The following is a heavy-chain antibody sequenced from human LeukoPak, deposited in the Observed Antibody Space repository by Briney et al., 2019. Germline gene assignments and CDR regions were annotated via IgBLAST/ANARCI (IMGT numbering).Heavy chain of an antibody. CDR2: ISASGGST. V-gene: IGHV3-23*01. Sequence: GGSLRLSCAASRFTFSSYAMSWVRQAPGKGLEWVSGISASGGSTYYVDSVKGRFTISRDNSKNTVHLQMNSLRAEDTAVYYCANAGYSNYPPMNYWGQGTLVTVSS. CDR1: RFTFSSYA. J-gene: IGHJ4*02. D-gene: IGHD4-11*01. CDR3: ANAGYSNYPPMNY.